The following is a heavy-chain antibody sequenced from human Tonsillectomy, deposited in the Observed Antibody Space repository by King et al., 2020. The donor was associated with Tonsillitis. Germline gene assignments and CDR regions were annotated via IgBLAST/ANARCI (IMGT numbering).Heavy chain of an antibody. D-gene: IGHD3-22*01. V-gene: IGHV1-2*02. CDR2: INPNSGGT. Sequence: QLVQSGAEVKKPGASLKVSCKASGYTFTGYYVHWVRQAPGQGLEWMGWINPNSGGTNYAQKFQGRVSMTRDTSISTAYMELSRLRSDDTALYYCAIRGRYFYESSGRDYFDYWGQGTVVTVSS. J-gene: IGHJ4*02. CDR3: AIRGRYFYESSGRDYFDY. CDR1: GYTFTGYY.